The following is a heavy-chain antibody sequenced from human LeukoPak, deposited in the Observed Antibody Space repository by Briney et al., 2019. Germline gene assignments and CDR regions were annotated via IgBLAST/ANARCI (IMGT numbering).Heavy chain of an antibody. D-gene: IGHD6-13*01. CDR2: IVVGSGNT. CDR1: GFTFTSSA. J-gene: IGHJ4*02. V-gene: IGHV1-58*02. CDR3: TTVLSSNRYNLCDY. Sequence: ASVKVSCKASGFTFTSSAMQWVRQARGQRLEWIGWIVVGSGNTNYAQKFQERVTITRDMSTSTAYMELSSLRSEDTAVYYCTTVLSSNRYNLCDYWGQGTLVTVSS.